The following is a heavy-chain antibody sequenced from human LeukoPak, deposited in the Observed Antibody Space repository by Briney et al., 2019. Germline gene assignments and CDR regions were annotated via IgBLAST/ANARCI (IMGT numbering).Heavy chain of an antibody. CDR2: ISTNGGGT. J-gene: IGHJ3*02. CDR1: GFTFSNYA. V-gene: IGHV3-64*04. Sequence: PGGSLRLSCSASGFTFSNYAMLWVRQAPGKGLEYVSAISTNGGGTYYPDSVKGRFTISRDSSKNTLYLQVNSLRAEDTAMYYCARNILFAFDIWGQGTMVTVSS. CDR3: ARNILFAFDI.